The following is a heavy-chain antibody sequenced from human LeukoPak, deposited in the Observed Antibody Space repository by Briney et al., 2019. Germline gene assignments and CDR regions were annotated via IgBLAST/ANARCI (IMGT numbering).Heavy chain of an antibody. J-gene: IGHJ3*02. CDR3: ARESPAVAATDAFDI. CDR1: GYTLTSYG. Sequence: ASVKVSCKASGYTLTSYGISWVRQAPGQGLGWMGWISAYNGNTRYAQKLQGRVTMTTDSSTSTAYMELRSLRSDDTAVYYCARESPAVAATDAFDIWGQGTMVTVSS. CDR2: ISAYNGNT. D-gene: IGHD6-19*01. V-gene: IGHV1-18*01.